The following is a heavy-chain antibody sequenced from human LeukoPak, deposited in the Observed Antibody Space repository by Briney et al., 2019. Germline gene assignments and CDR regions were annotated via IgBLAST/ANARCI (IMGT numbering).Heavy chain of an antibody. CDR3: ATYRQVLLPFES. CDR1: GFTFSSYG. V-gene: IGHV3-20*04. J-gene: IGHJ4*02. CDR2: ISWNSGSI. Sequence: GGSLRLSCAASGFTFSSYGMSWVRQAPGKGLEWVSAISWNSGSIGYADSVKGRFTISRDNAKNSLYLQMNSLRAEDTAIYYCATYRQVLLPFESWGQGTLVTVSS. D-gene: IGHD5-18*01.